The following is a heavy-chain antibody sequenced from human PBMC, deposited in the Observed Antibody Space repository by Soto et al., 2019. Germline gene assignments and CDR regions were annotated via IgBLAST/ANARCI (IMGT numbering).Heavy chain of an antibody. V-gene: IGHV3-30*18. CDR3: AKDRRSGSYPSYFDY. J-gene: IGHJ4*02. Sequence: GGSLRLSCAASGFTFSSYGMHWVRQAPGKGLEWVAVISYDGSNKYYADSVKGRFTISRDNSKNTLYLQMNSLRAEDTAVYYWAKDRRSGSYPSYFDYWGQGTLVTVSS. D-gene: IGHD1-26*01. CDR1: GFTFSSYG. CDR2: ISYDGSNK.